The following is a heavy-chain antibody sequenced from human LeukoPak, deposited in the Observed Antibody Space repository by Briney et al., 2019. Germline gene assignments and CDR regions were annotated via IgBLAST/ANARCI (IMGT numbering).Heavy chain of an antibody. D-gene: IGHD3-3*01. CDR1: GCTFSSYS. CDR2: ISSSSSYI. V-gene: IGHV3-21*01. Sequence: PGGSLRLSCAASGCTFSSYSMNWVRQAPGERLEWVSSISSSSSYIYYADSVKGRLTISREEAKNSLFLQMNSLRAEDTAVYYCARVWSDCYVTNCYISEYWGQGNLVTVSS. CDR3: ARVWSDCYVTNCYISEY. J-gene: IGHJ4*02.